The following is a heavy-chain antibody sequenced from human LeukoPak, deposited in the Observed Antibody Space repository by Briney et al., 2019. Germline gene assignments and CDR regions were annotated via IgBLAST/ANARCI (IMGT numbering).Heavy chain of an antibody. Sequence: PSETLSLTCAIADDSINNDRYFWAWIRQPPGRGLECIASINYSGRTYYIPSLNSRLIISVDTAKRQFSLKLTSVTAADTALYFCARYIDDVGALFDFWGQGTLVTVSS. J-gene: IGHJ4*02. V-gene: IGHV4-39*07. CDR3: ARYIDDVGALFDF. D-gene: IGHD1-26*01. CDR1: DDSINNDRYF. CDR2: INYSGRT.